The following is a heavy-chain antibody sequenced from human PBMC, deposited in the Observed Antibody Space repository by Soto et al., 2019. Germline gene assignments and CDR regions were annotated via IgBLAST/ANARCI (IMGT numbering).Heavy chain of an antibody. Sequence: GGSLRLSCAASGFTFSSYSMNWVRQAPGKGLEWVSYISSSSSTIYYADSVKGRFTISRDNAENSLYLQMNSLRAEDTAVYYCSPDYDILTGVNWFDPWGQGTLVTVSS. CDR2: ISSSSSTI. D-gene: IGHD3-9*01. J-gene: IGHJ5*02. V-gene: IGHV3-48*01. CDR3: SPDYDILTGVNWFDP. CDR1: GFTFSSYS.